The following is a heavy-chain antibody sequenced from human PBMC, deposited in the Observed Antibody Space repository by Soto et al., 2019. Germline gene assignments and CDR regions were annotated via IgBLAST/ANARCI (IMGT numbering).Heavy chain of an antibody. CDR2: FDPEDGET. V-gene: IGHV1-24*01. CDR1: GYTLTELS. Sequence: AASVKVSCKVSGYTLTELSIHWVRQAPGKGLEWMGGFDPEDGETIYAQKFQGRVTMTEDTSTDTAYMELSSLRSEDTAVYYCATRPRPSRGPVDYWGQGTLVTVSS. CDR3: ATRPRPSRGPVDY. D-gene: IGHD3-10*01. J-gene: IGHJ4*02.